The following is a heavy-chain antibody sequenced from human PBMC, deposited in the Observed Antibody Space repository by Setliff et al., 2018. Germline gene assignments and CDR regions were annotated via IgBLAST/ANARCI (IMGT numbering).Heavy chain of an antibody. Sequence: SVKVSCKASGGTFTNYGVSWVRQAPGQGLEWMGGTIPMFGTTNYAQKFQGRVTMTRDTSTTTVYMELSSLRSDDTAVYYCARAPLESGYYYGQGHYFDYWGQGTLVTVSS. D-gene: IGHD5-18*01. J-gene: IGHJ4*02. CDR2: TIPMFGTT. CDR3: ARAPLESGYYYGQGHYFDY. V-gene: IGHV1-69*05. CDR1: GGTFTNYG.